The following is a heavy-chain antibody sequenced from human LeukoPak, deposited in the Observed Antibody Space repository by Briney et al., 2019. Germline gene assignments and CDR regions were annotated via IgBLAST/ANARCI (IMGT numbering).Heavy chain of an antibody. D-gene: IGHD1-26*01. CDR3: AREDGSGSYSNFDY. CDR1: GGSISSYY. J-gene: IGHJ4*02. V-gene: IGHV4-59*01. Sequence: KSSETLSLPCTVSGGSISSYYWSWIRQPPGKGLEWIGYIYYSGSTNYNPSLKSRVTISVDTSKNQFSLKLSSVTAADTAVYYCAREDGSGSYSNFDYWGQGTLVTVSS. CDR2: IYYSGST.